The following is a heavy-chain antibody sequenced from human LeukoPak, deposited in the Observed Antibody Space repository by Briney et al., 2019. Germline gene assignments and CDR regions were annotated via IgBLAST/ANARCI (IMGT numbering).Heavy chain of an antibody. CDR3: VTTSVTHTRDP. J-gene: IGHJ5*02. Sequence: GASVNVSFKASGNDFSDFYFNWVRQAPGRGLEWVGWINPHSRATHYAQRFRGRATIEASITTAYMELNSLTSDDTAIYYCVTTSVTHTRDPWGQGTLVTVSS. V-gene: IGHV1-2*02. D-gene: IGHD5/OR15-5a*01. CDR1: GNDFSDFY. CDR2: INPHSRAT.